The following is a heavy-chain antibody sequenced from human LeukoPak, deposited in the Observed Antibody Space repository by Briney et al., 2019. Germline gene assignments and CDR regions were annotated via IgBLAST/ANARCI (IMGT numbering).Heavy chain of an antibody. J-gene: IGHJ4*02. CDR1: GGSISSSEW. CDR2: THRSGST. D-gene: IGHD5-24*01. Sequence: SETLSLTCTVSGGSISSSEWWTWVRQPPGKGLEWIGETHRSGSTNYNPSLKSRVTISVDTSKNQFSLKLSSVTAADTAVYYCAREVATIGDYFDYWGQGTLVTVSS. V-gene: IGHV4-4*02. CDR3: AREVATIGDYFDY.